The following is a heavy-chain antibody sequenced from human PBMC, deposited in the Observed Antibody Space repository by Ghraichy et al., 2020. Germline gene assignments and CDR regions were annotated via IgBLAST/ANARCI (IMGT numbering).Heavy chain of an antibody. J-gene: IGHJ4*02. Sequence: LSLTCAASGFTFSNAWMSWVRQAPGKGLEWVGRIKSKTDGGTTDYAAPVKGRFTISRDDSKNTLYLQMNSLKTEDTAVYYCTTLDPDIVVVPAATDSYWGQGTLVTVSS. D-gene: IGHD2-2*01. V-gene: IGHV3-15*01. CDR2: IKSKTDGGTT. CDR3: TTLDPDIVVVPAATDSY. CDR1: GFTFSNAW.